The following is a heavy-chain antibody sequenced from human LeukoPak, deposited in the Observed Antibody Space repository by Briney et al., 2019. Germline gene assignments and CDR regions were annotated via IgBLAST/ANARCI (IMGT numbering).Heavy chain of an antibody. J-gene: IGHJ4*02. Sequence: GGSLRLSCAASGFTFSNYGMHWVRQAPGKGLEWVAVISYDGSNKYYADSVKGRFTISRDNSKNTLSLQMNSLRAEDMAVYYCAKDRRDGYNHGYYFDYWGQGTLVTVSS. D-gene: IGHD5-24*01. CDR2: ISYDGSNK. CDR1: GFTFSNYG. V-gene: IGHV3-30*18. CDR3: AKDRRDGYNHGYYFDY.